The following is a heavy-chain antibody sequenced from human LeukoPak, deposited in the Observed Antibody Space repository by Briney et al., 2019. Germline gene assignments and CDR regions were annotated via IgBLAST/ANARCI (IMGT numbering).Heavy chain of an antibody. Sequence: GASVKVSCKASGGTFSSYAISWVRQAPGQGLEWMGGIIPIFGTANYAQKFQGRVTITADESTSTAYMELSSLRSEDTAVYYCARGGVPAATPYYYYGMDVWGNGTTVTVSS. D-gene: IGHD2-2*01. J-gene: IGHJ6*04. V-gene: IGHV1-69*13. CDR1: GGTFSSYA. CDR2: IIPIFGTA. CDR3: ARGGVPAATPYYYYGMDV.